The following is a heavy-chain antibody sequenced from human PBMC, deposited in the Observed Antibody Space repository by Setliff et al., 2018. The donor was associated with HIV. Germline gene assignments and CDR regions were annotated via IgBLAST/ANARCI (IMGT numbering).Heavy chain of an antibody. CDR2: LNPSGDST. D-gene: IGHD3-10*01. V-gene: IGHV1-46*01. CDR3: ARGGYHGFGSYGDY. CDR1: GYTFTTYY. Sequence: ASVKVSCKASGYTFTTYYVHWVRQAPGQGLEWMGILNPSGDSTAYAQQFRGRVTMTRDASTSTVYMELSSLRSEDTAVYYCARGGYHGFGSYGDYWGQGTLVTVSS. J-gene: IGHJ4*02.